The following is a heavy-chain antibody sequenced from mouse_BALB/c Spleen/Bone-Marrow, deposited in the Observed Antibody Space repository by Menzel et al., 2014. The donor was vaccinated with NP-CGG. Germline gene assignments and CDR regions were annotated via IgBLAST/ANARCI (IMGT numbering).Heavy chain of an antibody. CDR3: VRGGNYRFDY. CDR2: IYPGDGDI. D-gene: IGHD2-1*01. CDR1: GYAFSSSW. Sequence: QVQLQQPGPELVNPGASVKISCKASGYAFSSSWMNWVKQRPGQGLEWIGRIYPGDGDINYNGNFKGKATLTADKSSSTAYMQLSGLTSVDSAVYFCVRGGNYRFDYWGQGTTLTVSS. J-gene: IGHJ2*01. V-gene: IGHV1-82*01.